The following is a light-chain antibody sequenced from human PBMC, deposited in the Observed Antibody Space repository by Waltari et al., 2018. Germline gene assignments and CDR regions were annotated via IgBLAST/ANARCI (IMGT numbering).Light chain of an antibody. J-gene: IGLJ3*02. Sequence: QSAPTQPASMSPSPGQSIPIFRTATNNNLGPYHLVSWYQQHPGRAPKLPIFQGTNRPSEVSGRFSGSKFADTASLTISGLQPEDEADYYCCSYAGTWLFGGGTKVTVL. CDR1: NNNLGPYHL. V-gene: IGLV2-23*01. CDR3: CSYAGTWL. CDR2: QGT.